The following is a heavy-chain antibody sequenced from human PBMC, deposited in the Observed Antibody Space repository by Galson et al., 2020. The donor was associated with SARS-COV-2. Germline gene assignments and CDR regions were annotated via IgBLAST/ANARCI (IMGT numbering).Heavy chain of an antibody. Sequence: GESLKISCAASGFTFSSYDMSWVRQAPGKGLEWVSLITGNGGRTFYADSVKGRFTISRDNSNNMLHLQMNSLRAEDTAVYYCAQDSGGIDYWGQGTLVTVSS. V-gene: IGHV3-23*01. CDR3: AQDSGGIDY. CDR1: GFTFSSYD. J-gene: IGHJ4*02. CDR2: ITGNGGRT. D-gene: IGHD2-15*01.